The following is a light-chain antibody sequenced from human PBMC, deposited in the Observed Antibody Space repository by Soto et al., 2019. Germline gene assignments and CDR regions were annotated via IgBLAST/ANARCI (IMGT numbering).Light chain of an antibody. CDR1: SSDVCGYNH. CDR3: SSYAGSNNLN. Sequence: QSVLTQPPSASGSLGQSVTISCTGTSSDVCGYNHVSWYQQHPGKAPKLLIYDVSHRPSGVPDRFSGSRSGNTASLTVYGLQSDDEGDYYCSSYAGSNNLNFGTGTKLTVL. CDR2: DVS. J-gene: IGLJ1*01. V-gene: IGLV2-8*01.